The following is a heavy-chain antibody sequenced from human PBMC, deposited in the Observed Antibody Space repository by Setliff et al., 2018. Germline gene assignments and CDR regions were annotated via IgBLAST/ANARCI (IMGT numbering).Heavy chain of an antibody. Sequence: SETLSLTCAVSGGSISSYYWNWIRQPPGKGLEWIGYIYYSGTTNYNPSLKSRVAISVDKSKNQFSLKLSSVTAADTAIYYCARSDDNFQYPDYWGQGTLVTVSS. J-gene: IGHJ4*01. CDR3: ARSDDNFQYPDY. V-gene: IGHV4-59*01. CDR2: IYYSGTT. CDR1: GGSISSYY. D-gene: IGHD1-1*01.